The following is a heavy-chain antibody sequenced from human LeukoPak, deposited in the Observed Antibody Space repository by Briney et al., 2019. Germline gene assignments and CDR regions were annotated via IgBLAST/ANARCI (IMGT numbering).Heavy chain of an antibody. J-gene: IGHJ1*01. V-gene: IGHV3-64D*06. Sequence: GGSLRLSCSASGFTFSSYAMHWVRQAPGKGLEYVSVISGKGGSTSYADSVKGRFTNSRDNSKNTVYIQMSSLRAGDTAIYYCVGDGRDGYNIYFHHWGQGTLVTVSS. CDR2: ISGKGGST. CDR1: GFTFSSYA. D-gene: IGHD5-24*01. CDR3: VGDGRDGYNIYFHH.